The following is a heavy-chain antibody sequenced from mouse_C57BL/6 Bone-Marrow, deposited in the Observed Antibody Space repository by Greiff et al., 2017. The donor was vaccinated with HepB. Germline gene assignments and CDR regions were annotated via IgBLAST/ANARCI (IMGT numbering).Heavy chain of an antibody. D-gene: IGHD3-2*02. J-gene: IGHJ3*01. Sequence: EVQLVESGGDLVKPGGSLKLSCAASGFTFSSYGMSWVRQTPDKRLEWVATISSGGSYTYYPDSVKGRFTISRDNAKNTLYLQMSSLKSEDTAMYYCARPETDQARFAYWGQGTLVTVSA. CDR1: GFTFSSYG. V-gene: IGHV5-6*01. CDR2: ISSGGSYT. CDR3: ARPETDQARFAY.